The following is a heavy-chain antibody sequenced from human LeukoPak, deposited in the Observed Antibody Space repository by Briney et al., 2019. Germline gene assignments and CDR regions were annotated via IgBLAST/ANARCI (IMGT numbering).Heavy chain of an antibody. D-gene: IGHD3-16*01. CDR3: ARDSGWGSSNWFDP. CDR2: ISSSSSYI. V-gene: IGHV3-21*01. CDR1: GFTSSSYS. Sequence: GGSLRLSCAASGFTSSSYSMNWVRQAPGKGLEWVSSISSSSSYIYYADSVKGRFTISRDNAKNSLYLQMNSLRAEDTAVYYCARDSGWGSSNWFDPWGQGTLVTVSS. J-gene: IGHJ5*02.